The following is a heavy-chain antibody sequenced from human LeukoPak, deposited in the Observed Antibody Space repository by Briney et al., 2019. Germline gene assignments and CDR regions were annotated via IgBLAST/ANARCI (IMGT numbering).Heavy chain of an antibody. CDR1: GYTFTSYG. CDR3: ARPPDRNSYGYFADY. Sequence: ASVKVSCKASGYTFTSYGISWVRQAPGQGLEWMGWISAYNGNTNYAQKLQGRVTMTTDTSTSTAYMELRSLRSDDTAVYYCARPPDRNSYGYFADYWGQGTLVTVSS. CDR2: ISAYNGNT. D-gene: IGHD5-18*01. J-gene: IGHJ4*02. V-gene: IGHV1-18*01.